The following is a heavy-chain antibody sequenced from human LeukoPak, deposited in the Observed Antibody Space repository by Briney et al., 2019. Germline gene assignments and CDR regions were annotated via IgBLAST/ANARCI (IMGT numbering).Heavy chain of an antibody. V-gene: IGHV4-59*01. Sequence: PSETLSLTCAVHGGSFSGYYWSWLRQPPAKGLGWIGYIYYSGSTNYNPSLKSRVTISVDTSKNQFSLMLSSVTAADTAVYYWARVGSGGYFDYWGRGPLVTVS. CDR2: IYYSGST. D-gene: IGHD1-26*01. J-gene: IGHJ4*02. CDR3: ARVGSGGYFDY. CDR1: GGSFSGYY.